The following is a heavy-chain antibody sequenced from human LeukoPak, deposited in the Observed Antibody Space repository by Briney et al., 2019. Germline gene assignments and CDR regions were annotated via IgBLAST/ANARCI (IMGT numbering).Heavy chain of an antibody. CDR3: ARELASRGKQWLAYYYYYYMGV. CDR2: INPNSGGT. CDR1: GYIFTGYY. V-gene: IGHV1-2*02. D-gene: IGHD6-19*01. Sequence: ASVKVSCKASGYIFTGYYMHWVRQAPGQGLEWMGWINPNSGGTNYPQKFQGRATMTRDTSISTAYMKMSRLRSDDTAVYYCARELASRGKQWLAYYYYYYMGVWGKGTTVTVSS. J-gene: IGHJ6*03.